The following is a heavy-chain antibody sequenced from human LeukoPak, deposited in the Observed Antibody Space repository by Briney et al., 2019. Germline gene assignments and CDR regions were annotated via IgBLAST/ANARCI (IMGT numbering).Heavy chain of an antibody. D-gene: IGHD3-22*01. Sequence: GGSLRLSCAASGFTFSNAWMSWLRQAPGKGLEWVGRIKSKTDGGTTDYAAPVKGRFTISRDDSKNTLFLQMNSLRAEDTAVYYCARDQWTSSVSQTVGLAFDIWGQGTMVTVSS. V-gene: IGHV3-15*01. CDR2: IKSKTDGGTT. CDR3: ARDQWTSSVSQTVGLAFDI. CDR1: GFTFSNAW. J-gene: IGHJ3*02.